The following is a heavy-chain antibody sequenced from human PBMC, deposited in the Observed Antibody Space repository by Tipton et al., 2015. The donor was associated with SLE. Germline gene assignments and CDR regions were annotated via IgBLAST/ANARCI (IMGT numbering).Heavy chain of an antibody. J-gene: IGHJ4*02. V-gene: IGHV4-34*01. CDR2: IYYSGST. CDR3: ARENMITFGGVIGYDY. CDR1: GGSFSGYY. D-gene: IGHD3-16*02. Sequence: TLSLTCAVYGGSFSGYYWSWIRQPPGKGLEWIGYIYYSGSTNYNPSLKSRVTISVDTSKNQFSLKLSSVTAADTAVYYCARENMITFGGVIGYDYWGQGTLVTVSS.